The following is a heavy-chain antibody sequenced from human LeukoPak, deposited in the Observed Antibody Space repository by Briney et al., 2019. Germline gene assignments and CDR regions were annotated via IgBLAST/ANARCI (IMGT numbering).Heavy chain of an antibody. D-gene: IGHD3-3*01. CDR2: IYYSGSA. CDR3: ARRYDFWSGYYRDRQDGSHEY. CDR1: GGSISNSSSY. Sequence: SETLSLTCTVSGGSISNSSSYWGWIRQPPGKGLEWIGSIYYSGSAYYNPSLKSRVTISVDTSKNQFSLKLSSVTAADTAVYYCARRYDFWSGYYRDRQDGSHEYWGQGTLVTVSS. J-gene: IGHJ4*02. V-gene: IGHV4-39*07.